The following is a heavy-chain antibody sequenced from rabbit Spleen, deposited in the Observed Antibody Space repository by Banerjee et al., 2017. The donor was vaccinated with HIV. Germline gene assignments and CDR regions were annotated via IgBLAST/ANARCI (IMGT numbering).Heavy chain of an antibody. CDR3: ARGGTNYAPTYFIL. CDR1: GFSFSSGYY. J-gene: IGHJ4*01. Sequence: QSLEESGGGLVQPEGSLTLTCTASGFSFSSGYYVCWVRQAPGKGLEWIACIGVGSGTIYYASWAKGRFTISKTSSTTVTLQMTSLTAADTATYFCARGGTNYAPTYFILWGPGTLVTVS. V-gene: IGHV1S40*01. D-gene: IGHD4-2*01. CDR2: IGVGSGTI.